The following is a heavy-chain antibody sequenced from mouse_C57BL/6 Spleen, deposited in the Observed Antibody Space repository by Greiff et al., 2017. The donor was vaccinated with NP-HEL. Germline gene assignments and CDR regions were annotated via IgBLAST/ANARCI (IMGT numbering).Heavy chain of an antibody. CDR2: INPNNGGT. V-gene: IGHV1-18*01. CDR1: GYTFTDYN. CDR3: AREEAYYSNYGFAY. Sequence: VQLQQSGPELVKPGASVKIPCKASGYTFTDYNMDWVKQSHGKSLEWIGDINPNNGGTIYNQKFKGKATLTVDKSSSTAYMELRSLTSEDTAVYYCAREEAYYSNYGFAYWGQGTLVTVSA. J-gene: IGHJ3*01. D-gene: IGHD2-5*01.